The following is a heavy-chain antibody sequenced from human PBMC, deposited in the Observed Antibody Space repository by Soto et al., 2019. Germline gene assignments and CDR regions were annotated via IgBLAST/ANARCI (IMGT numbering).Heavy chain of an antibody. CDR2: ISGGGSTI. CDR3: ARDRNWKTFSYQYYFDF. CDR1: GFTFSSYD. D-gene: IGHD1-1*01. J-gene: IGHJ4*02. Sequence: EVQLLESGGGLVQPGGSLRLSCAASGFTFSSYDVTWVRQAPGNGLEWVSGISGGGSTIHYADSVKGRFTISRDNSKNTLYLQLNSLRAEDTAVYYCARDRNWKTFSYQYYFDFWGQGTLVTVSS. V-gene: IGHV3-23*01.